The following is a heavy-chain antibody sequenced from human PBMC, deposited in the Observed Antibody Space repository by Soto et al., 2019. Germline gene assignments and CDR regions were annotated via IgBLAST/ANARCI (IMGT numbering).Heavy chain of an antibody. V-gene: IGHV1-8*01. Sequence: QVQLVQSGAEVKKPGASVKVPCKASGYTFTSYDINWVRQATGQGLEWMGWMNPNSGNTGYAQKFQGRVTMTRNTSRSTAYRELSSLRSEDTAVYYCSREVNFYGLDVWGQGTTVTVSS. CDR3: SREVNFYGLDV. J-gene: IGHJ6*02. CDR2: MNPNSGNT. CDR1: GYTFTSYD.